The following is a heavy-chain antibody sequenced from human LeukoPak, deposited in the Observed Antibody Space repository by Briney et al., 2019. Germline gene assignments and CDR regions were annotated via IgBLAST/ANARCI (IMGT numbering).Heavy chain of an antibody. V-gene: IGHV4-38-2*02. D-gene: IGHD3-3*01. CDR1: GYSISSGYY. Sequence: NASETLSLTCTVSGYSISSGYYWGWIRQPPGKGLEWIGSIYHSGSTYYNPSLKSRVTISVDTSKNQFSLKLSSVTAADTAVYYCARTLNDFWSGYYTGLPLGYWGQGTLVTVSS. CDR2: IYHSGST. J-gene: IGHJ4*02. CDR3: ARTLNDFWSGYYTGLPLGY.